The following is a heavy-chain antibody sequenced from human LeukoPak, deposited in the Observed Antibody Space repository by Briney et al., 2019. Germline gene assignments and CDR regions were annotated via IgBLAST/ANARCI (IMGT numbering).Heavy chain of an antibody. CDR2: ISGSGGST. D-gene: IGHD2-8*01. J-gene: IGHJ4*02. CDR3: AKDFDPYGPRSDYFDY. CDR1: GFTFSSYA. Sequence: GGSLRLSCAASGFTFSSYAMHWVRQAPGKGLEWVSAISGSGGSTYYADSVKGRFTISRDNSKNTLYLQMNSLRAEDTAVYYCAKDFDPYGPRSDYFDYWGQGTLVTVSS. V-gene: IGHV3-23*01.